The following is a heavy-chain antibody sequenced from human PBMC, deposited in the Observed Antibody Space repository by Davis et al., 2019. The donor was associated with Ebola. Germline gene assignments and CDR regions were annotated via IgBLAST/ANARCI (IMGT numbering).Heavy chain of an antibody. Sequence: SETLSLTCTVSGGSISSYYWSWIRQPPGKGLEWIGYIYYSGSTNYNPSLKSRVTISVDKSKNQFSLKLTSVTAADTAVYYCARVTMVQGVTYYYYYGMDVWGQGTTVTVSS. CDR1: GGSISSYY. J-gene: IGHJ6*02. CDR2: IYYSGST. CDR3: ARVTMVQGVTYYYYYGMDV. D-gene: IGHD3-10*01. V-gene: IGHV4-59*12.